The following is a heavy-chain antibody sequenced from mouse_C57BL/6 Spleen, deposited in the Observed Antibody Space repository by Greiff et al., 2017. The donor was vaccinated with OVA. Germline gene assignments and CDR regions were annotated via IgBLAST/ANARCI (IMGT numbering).Heavy chain of an antibody. CDR3: TRSPHYDYYAMDY. J-gene: IGHJ4*01. V-gene: IGHV1-15*01. CDR2: IDPETGGT. CDR1: GYTFTDYE. D-gene: IGHD1-1*02. Sequence: VQLQQSGAELVRPGASVTLSCKASGYTFTDYEMHWVKQTPVHGLEWIGAIDPETGGTAYNQKFKGKAILTADKSSSTAYMELRSLTSEDSAVYYCTRSPHYDYYAMDYWGQGTSVTVSS.